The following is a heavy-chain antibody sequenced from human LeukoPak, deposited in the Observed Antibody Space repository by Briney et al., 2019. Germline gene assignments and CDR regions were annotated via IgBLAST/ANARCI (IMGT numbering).Heavy chain of an antibody. V-gene: IGHV1-69*13. Sequence: SVKVSCKASGGTFSSHAISWVRQAPGQGLEWMGGIIPIFGTANYAQKFQGRVTITADESTSTAYMELSSLRSEDTAVYYCARDSDYYDILTGYPIYYGMDVWGQGTTVTVSS. CDR2: IIPIFGTA. CDR1: GGTFSSHA. CDR3: ARDSDYYDILTGYPIYYGMDV. D-gene: IGHD3-9*01. J-gene: IGHJ6*02.